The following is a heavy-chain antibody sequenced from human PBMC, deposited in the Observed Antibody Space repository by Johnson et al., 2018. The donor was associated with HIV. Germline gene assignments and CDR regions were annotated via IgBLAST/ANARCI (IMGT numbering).Heavy chain of an antibody. CDR1: GFTFSSHA. D-gene: IGHD4-17*01. CDR3: AKVNGDYKTDAFDI. V-gene: IGHV3-23*04. CDR2: ISGRGDSR. J-gene: IGHJ3*02. Sequence: VQLVESGGGLVQPGGSLRLSCAVSGFTFSSHAMNWVRQAPGKGLEWVSGISGRGDSRYYGDSVKGRFTISRDNSKNTLYLQMNSLRAEDTAVYYCAKVNGDYKTDAFDIWGQGTMVTVSS.